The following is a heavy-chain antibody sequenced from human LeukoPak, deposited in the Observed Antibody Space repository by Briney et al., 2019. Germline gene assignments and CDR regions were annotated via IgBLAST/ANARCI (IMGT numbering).Heavy chain of an antibody. J-gene: IGHJ4*02. CDR2: INAGNGNT. CDR1: GYTFITYA. Sequence: ASVKVSCKASGYTFITYAMHWVRQAPGQRLEWMGWINAGNGNTKYSQKFQGRVTITRDTSASTAYMELSSLRSEDTAVYYCARLERLGSGWPFDYWGQGTLVTVSS. CDR3: ARLERLGSGWPFDY. D-gene: IGHD6-19*01. V-gene: IGHV1-3*01.